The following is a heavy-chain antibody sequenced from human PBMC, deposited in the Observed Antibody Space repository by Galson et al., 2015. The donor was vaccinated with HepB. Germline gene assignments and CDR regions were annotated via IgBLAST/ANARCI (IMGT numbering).Heavy chain of an antibody. Sequence: SLRLSCAASGFTFSNYWMHWVRQAPGKGLAWVSRVNSDGSSTSYAASVKGRFTISRDNAKNTLYLQMNSLRAEDTAVYYCASGSGATFGYWGQGTLGTVSS. V-gene: IGHV3-74*01. CDR2: VNSDGSST. J-gene: IGHJ4*02. CDR3: ASGSGATFGY. D-gene: IGHD3-10*01. CDR1: GFTFSNYW.